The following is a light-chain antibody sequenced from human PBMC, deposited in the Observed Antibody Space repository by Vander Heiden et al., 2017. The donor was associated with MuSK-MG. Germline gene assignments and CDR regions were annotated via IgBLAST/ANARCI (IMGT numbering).Light chain of an antibody. CDR2: DTS. J-gene: IGKJ3*01. Sequence: EIVLTQSPATLSLSPGERATLSCRASQSVSKYLAWYQQKPGQAPRLLIYDTSNRATGIPARFSGSGSGTDFTLTISSLEPEDFAVYYCQPCVNWIFTFGHGTKLDVK. CDR1: QSVSKY. CDR3: QPCVNWIFT. V-gene: IGKV3-11*01.